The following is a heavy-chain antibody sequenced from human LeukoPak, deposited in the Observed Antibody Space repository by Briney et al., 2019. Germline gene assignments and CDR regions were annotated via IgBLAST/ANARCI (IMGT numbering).Heavy chain of an antibody. CDR3: ARGAHDYGDPGAFDI. D-gene: IGHD4-17*01. J-gene: IGHJ3*02. Sequence: GGSLRLSCAASGFTVSSNYMSWVRQAPGKGLEWVSVIYSGGSTYYADSVKGRFTISRDNSKNTLYLQMNSLRAEDTAVYYCARGAHDYGDPGAFDIWGQGTMVTVSS. V-gene: IGHV3-66*01. CDR2: IYSGGST. CDR1: GFTVSSNY.